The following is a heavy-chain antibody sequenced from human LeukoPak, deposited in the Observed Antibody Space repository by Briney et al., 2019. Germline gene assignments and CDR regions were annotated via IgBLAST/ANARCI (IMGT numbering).Heavy chain of an antibody. CDR3: ARGRFGAVAGEDDAFDI. V-gene: IGHV4-59*01. J-gene: IGHJ3*02. D-gene: IGHD6-19*01. CDR2: IYYSGST. Sequence: SETLSLTCTVSGGSISSYYWSWIRQPPGKGLEWIGYIYYSGSTNYNPSLKSRVTISVDTSKNQFSLKLSSVTAADTAVYYCARGRFGAVAGEDDAFDIWGQGTMVTVSS. CDR1: GGSISSYY.